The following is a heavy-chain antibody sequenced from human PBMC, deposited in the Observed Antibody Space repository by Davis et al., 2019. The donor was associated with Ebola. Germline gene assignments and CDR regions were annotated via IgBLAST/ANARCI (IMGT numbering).Heavy chain of an antibody. V-gene: IGHV4-4*02. J-gene: IGHJ4*02. CDR1: GGSISSSNW. D-gene: IGHD1-26*01. CDR2: IYHSGST. Sequence: MPSETLSLTCAVSGGSISSSNWWSWVRQPPGKGLEWIGEIYHSGSTHYNPSLKSRVTISVDTSKNQFSLKLSSVTAADTAVYYCASGSYWGSFDYWGQGTLVTVSS. CDR3: ASGSYWGSFDY.